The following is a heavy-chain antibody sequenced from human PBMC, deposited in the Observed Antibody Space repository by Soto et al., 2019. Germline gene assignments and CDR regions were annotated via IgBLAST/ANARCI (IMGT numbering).Heavy chain of an antibody. J-gene: IGHJ6*02. D-gene: IGHD2-8*01. V-gene: IGHV2-5*02. CDR2: IYWDDDK. CDR3: ARSYGPYGMDV. Sequence: IYWDDDKRYSPSLKSRLTITKDTSKNQVVLTMTNMDPVDTATYYCARSYGPYGMDVWGQGTTVTVSS.